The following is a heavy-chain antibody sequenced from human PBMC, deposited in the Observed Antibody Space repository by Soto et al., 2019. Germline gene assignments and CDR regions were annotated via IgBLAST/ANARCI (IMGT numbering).Heavy chain of an antibody. D-gene: IGHD3-16*01. J-gene: IGHJ5*02. V-gene: IGHV3-74*01. Sequence: DVQLVQSGGGLVQPGGSLRLSCAASGFSLSDHCLHWVRQAPGKGLVWLSRLCYDGTIAIYSDSVKGRFSISRDIAKNTLYLQMTSLRAEDAAIYYCGRTFRDGLLGLDPWGQGTLVTVSS. CDR1: GFSLSDHC. CDR3: GRTFRDGLLGLDP. CDR2: LCYDGTIA.